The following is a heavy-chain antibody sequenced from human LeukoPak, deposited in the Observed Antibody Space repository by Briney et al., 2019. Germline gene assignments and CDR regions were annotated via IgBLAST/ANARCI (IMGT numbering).Heavy chain of an antibody. CDR2: ISAYNGNT. V-gene: IGHV1-18*01. CDR1: GYTFTSKV. J-gene: IGHJ4*02. Sequence: EASVKVSCKASGYTFTSKVFTGGGQAPGQGLKGMGWISAYNGNTNYAQKLQGRVTMTTDTSTSTAYMELRSLRSDDTAVYYCARDMDNWNYFDYWGQGTLVTVSS. CDR3: ARDMDNWNYFDY. D-gene: IGHD1-20*01.